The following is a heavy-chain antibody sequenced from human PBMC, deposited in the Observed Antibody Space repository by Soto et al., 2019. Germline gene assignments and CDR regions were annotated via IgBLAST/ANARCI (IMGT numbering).Heavy chain of an antibody. CDR2: IKSKTDGGTT. CDR3: TTDPPFDANDY. Sequence: GSLRLSCAASGXTFSNACMSWVRQAPGKGLEWVGRIKSKTDGGTTDYAAPVKGRFTISRDDSKNTLYLKMKSLKTEDTAVYYCTTDPPFDANDYWGQGTRVTVSS. CDR1: GXTFSNAC. V-gene: IGHV3-15*01. J-gene: IGHJ4*02.